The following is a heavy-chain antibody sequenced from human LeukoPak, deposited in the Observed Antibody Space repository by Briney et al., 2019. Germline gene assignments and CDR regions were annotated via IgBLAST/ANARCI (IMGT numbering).Heavy chain of an antibody. D-gene: IGHD6-6*01. CDR2: IYYSGST. Sequence: SETLSLTCTVSGGSISSSSYYWGWIRQPPGKGLEWIGSIYYSGSTYYNPSLKSRVTISVDTSKNQFSLKLSSVTAADTAVYYCARLRGAARPGYYFDYWGQGTLVTVSS. J-gene: IGHJ4*02. CDR3: ARLRGAARPGYYFDY. V-gene: IGHV4-39*01. CDR1: GGSISSSSYY.